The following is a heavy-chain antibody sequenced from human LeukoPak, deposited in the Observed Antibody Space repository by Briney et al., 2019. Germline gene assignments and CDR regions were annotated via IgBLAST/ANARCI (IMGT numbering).Heavy chain of an antibody. V-gene: IGHV4-34*01. CDR3: ASGLTLRWPHTYYSAY. CDR2: INHSGST. CDR1: GGSFSGYY. J-gene: IGHJ4*02. D-gene: IGHD4-17*01. Sequence: KPSETLSLTCAVYGGSFSGYYWSWIRQPPGKGLEWIGEINHSGSTNYNPSLKSRVTISVDTSKNQFSLKLSSVTAADTAVYYCASGLTLRWPHTYYSAYWGQGTLVTVSS.